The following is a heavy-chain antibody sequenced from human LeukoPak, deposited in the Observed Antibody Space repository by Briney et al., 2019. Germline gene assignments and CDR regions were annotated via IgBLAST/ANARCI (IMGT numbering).Heavy chain of an antibody. Sequence: GGSLRLSCAASGFTFSSYGMHWVRQAPGKGLEWVAFIRYDGSNKYYADSVKGRFTISRDNSKNTLYLQMNSLRAEDTAVYYCAKGLYSSGWSFDYWGQGTLVTVSP. CDR2: IRYDGSNK. D-gene: IGHD6-19*01. J-gene: IGHJ4*02. CDR1: GFTFSSYG. V-gene: IGHV3-30*02. CDR3: AKGLYSSGWSFDY.